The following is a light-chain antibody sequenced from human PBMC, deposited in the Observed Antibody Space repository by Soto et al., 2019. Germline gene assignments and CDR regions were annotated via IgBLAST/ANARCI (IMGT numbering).Light chain of an antibody. CDR2: GAS. CDR3: QQYYNWPLT. CDR1: QSVSSN. Sequence: EIVMKQSPATLSVYPGERATLSCRASQSVSSNLAWYQQKPGQAPRLLIYGASTRATGIPARFSGSGSGTEFTLTISSLQSEDFAVYYCQQYYNWPLTFGGGTKVDTK. V-gene: IGKV3-15*01. J-gene: IGKJ4*01.